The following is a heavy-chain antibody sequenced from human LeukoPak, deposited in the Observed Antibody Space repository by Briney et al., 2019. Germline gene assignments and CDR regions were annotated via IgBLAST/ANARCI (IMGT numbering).Heavy chain of an antibody. Sequence: GGSLRLSCAASGFIFSSYSMNWVRQAPGKGLEWVSSISSSSSYIYYADSVKGRFTISRDNAKNSLYLQMNSLRAEDTAVYYCARDRNTAMDAFDIWGQGTMVTVSS. V-gene: IGHV3-21*01. D-gene: IGHD5-18*01. CDR1: GFIFSSYS. CDR3: ARDRNTAMDAFDI. CDR2: ISSSSSYI. J-gene: IGHJ3*02.